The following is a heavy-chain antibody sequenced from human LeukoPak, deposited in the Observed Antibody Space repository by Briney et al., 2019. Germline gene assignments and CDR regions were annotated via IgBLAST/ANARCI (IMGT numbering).Heavy chain of an antibody. Sequence: PGGSLRLSCAAFGFPFSASAMSGVRQAPGKGLEGVSTISNSGGNTYYANSVRGRFTISRDNSKNTLFLQLNSLRAEDTAVYYCAKASNTLDYWGQGTLVTVSS. V-gene: IGHV3-23*01. J-gene: IGHJ4*02. CDR2: ISNSGGNT. D-gene: IGHD2/OR15-2a*01. CDR3: AKASNTLDY. CDR1: GFPFSASA.